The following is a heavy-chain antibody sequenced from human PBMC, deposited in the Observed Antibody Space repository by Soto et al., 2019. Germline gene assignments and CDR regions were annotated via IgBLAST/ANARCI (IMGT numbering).Heavy chain of an antibody. J-gene: IGHJ4*02. CDR1: GGSISYYY. V-gene: IGHV4-59*01. D-gene: IGHD5-12*01. Sequence: SETLSLTCTVSGGSISYYYWGWIRQPPGKGLEWIGSIYYSGNTHYNPSLKSRVTISVDTSMNQFSLNLDSVTAVDSAVYYCVRGGYVHAFDYWGQRALVTVPS. CDR2: IYYSGNT. CDR3: VRGGYVHAFDY.